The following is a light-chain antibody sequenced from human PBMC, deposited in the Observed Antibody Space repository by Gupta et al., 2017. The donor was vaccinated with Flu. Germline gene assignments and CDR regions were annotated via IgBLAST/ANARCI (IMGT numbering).Light chain of an antibody. CDR2: EVN. V-gene: IGLV2-8*01. Sequence: GQSVTISFTGTSSDVGGYNYVSWYQQHPGKAPKLIIYEVNKRPSGVPDRFSGSKSGNTASLTVSGLLAEDEADYYCCSYGGSKFFGGGTKLTVL. J-gene: IGLJ2*01. CDR1: SSDVGGYNY. CDR3: CSYGGSKF.